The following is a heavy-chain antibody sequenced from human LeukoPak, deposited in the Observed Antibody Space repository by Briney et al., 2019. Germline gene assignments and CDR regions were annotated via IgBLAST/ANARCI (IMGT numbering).Heavy chain of an antibody. Sequence: RGRSLRPSCAASGLTLSSYWMSWVRQAPGKVLEWGANINQDGSEKYYVDSVKGRFTISRDNAKNSLYLQMNSLRAEDTAVYYSSLEGSSWYRYFQHWGQGTLVTVSS. V-gene: IGHV3-7*05. CDR2: INQDGSEK. CDR3: SLEGSSWYRYFQH. CDR1: GLTLSSYW. J-gene: IGHJ1*01. D-gene: IGHD6-13*01.